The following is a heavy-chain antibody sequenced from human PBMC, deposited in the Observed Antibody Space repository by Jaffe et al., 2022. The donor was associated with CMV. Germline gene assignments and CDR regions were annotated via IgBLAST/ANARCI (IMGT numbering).Heavy chain of an antibody. CDR3: AKDIKVYSNYFSFFDY. CDR2: ISWNSGSI. CDR1: GFTFDDYA. V-gene: IGHV3-9*01. Sequence: EVQLVESGGGLVQPGRSLRLSCAASGFTFDDYAMHWVRQAPGKGLEWVSGISWNSGSIGYADSVKGRFTISRDNAKNSLYLQMNSLRAEDTALYYCAKDIKVYSNYFSFFDYWGQGTLVTVSS. J-gene: IGHJ4*02. D-gene: IGHD4-4*01.